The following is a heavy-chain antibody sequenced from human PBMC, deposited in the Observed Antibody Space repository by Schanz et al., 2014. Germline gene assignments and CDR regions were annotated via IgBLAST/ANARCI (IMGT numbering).Heavy chain of an antibody. D-gene: IGHD7-27*01. J-gene: IGHJ3*02. Sequence: VQLLESGGGLVQPGGSLRLSCEASGFIFNDYYMNWIRQAPGKGLEWLSYISRDGTTSYYADSVKGRFTISRDNAKNSLYLEMTSLRGEDTAVYYCARENLNWEAFDIWGQGTVVTVSS. CDR1: GFIFNDYY. CDR3: ARENLNWEAFDI. V-gene: IGHV3-11*01. CDR2: ISRDGTTS.